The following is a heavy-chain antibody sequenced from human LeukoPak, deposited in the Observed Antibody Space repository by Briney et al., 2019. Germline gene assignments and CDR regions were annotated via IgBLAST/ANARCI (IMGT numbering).Heavy chain of an antibody. D-gene: IGHD6-6*01. V-gene: IGHV5-51*01. Sequence: GESLKISCKGSGYSFTSYWIGWWRQMPGKGLERMGIVYPGDSDTRYSPSFQGQVTISADKSISTAYLQWSSLKASDTATYYCARQGEYSSSYYFDYWGQGTLVTVSS. J-gene: IGHJ4*02. CDR3: ARQGEYSSSYYFDY. CDR1: GYSFTSYW. CDR2: VYPGDSDT.